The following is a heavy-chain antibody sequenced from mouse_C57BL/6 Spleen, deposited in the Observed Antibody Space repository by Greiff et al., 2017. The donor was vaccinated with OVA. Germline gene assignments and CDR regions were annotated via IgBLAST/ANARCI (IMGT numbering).Heavy chain of an antibody. J-gene: IGHJ4*01. D-gene: IGHD4-1*02. V-gene: IGHV1-18*01. Sequence: VQLQQSGPELVKPGASVKIPCKASGYTFTDYNMDWVKQSHGKSLEWIGDINPNNGGTIYNQKFKGKATLTVDKSSSTAYMELRSLTSEDTAVYYCARGNSNSYYYATDYWGQGTSVTVSS. CDR1: GYTFTDYN. CDR3: ARGNSNSYYYATDY. CDR2: INPNNGGT.